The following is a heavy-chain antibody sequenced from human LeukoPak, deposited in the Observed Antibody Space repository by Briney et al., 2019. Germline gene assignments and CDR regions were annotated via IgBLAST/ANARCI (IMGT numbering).Heavy chain of an antibody. V-gene: IGHV4-30-4*08. CDR3: ARFIVVVPAAGWFDP. CDR1: GGSISSGDYY. J-gene: IGHJ5*02. CDR2: IYYSGST. D-gene: IGHD2-2*01. Sequence: SEALSLTCTVSGGSISSGDYYWSWIRHPPGKGLECLGYIYYSGSTYYNPSLKSRVTISVDTSKNQFSLKLSSVTAADTAVYYCARFIVVVPAAGWFDPWGQGTLVTVSS.